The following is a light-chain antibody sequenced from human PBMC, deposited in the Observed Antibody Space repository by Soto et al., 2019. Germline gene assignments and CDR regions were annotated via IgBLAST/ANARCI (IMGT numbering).Light chain of an antibody. V-gene: IGLV1-44*01. J-gene: IGLJ2*01. CDR1: SSNIGSNF. Sequence: QSVLTQPPSASGTPGQRVTISCSGSSSNIGSNFVSWYQQVPGTAPKLLIYSNNQRPSGVPDRFHGSKSGTSASLAITGLQSEDEADYYCSSWDDSLNGHVVFGGGTQLTVL. CDR2: SNN. CDR3: SSWDDSLNGHVV.